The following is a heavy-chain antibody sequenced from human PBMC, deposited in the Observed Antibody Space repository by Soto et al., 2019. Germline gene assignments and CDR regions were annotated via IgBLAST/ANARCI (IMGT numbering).Heavy chain of an antibody. J-gene: IGHJ4*02. V-gene: IGHV3-30-3*01. CDR1: GFTFSSYA. Sequence: QVQLVESGGGVVQPGRSLRLSCAASGFTFSSYAMYWVRQAPGKGLEWVAVISYDGSNKYYADSVKGRFTISRDNSKNTLYLQMNSLRAEDTAVYYCAGTWHSSSWAHFDYWGQGTLVTVSS. D-gene: IGHD6-13*01. CDR2: ISYDGSNK. CDR3: AGTWHSSSWAHFDY.